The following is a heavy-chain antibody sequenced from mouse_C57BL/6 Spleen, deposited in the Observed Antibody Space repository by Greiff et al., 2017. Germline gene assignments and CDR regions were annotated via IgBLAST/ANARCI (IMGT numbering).Heavy chain of an antibody. CDR3: VSSELGPWFAY. V-gene: IGHV10-1*01. D-gene: IGHD4-1*01. CDR1: GFSFNTYA. CDR2: IRSKSNNYAT. J-gene: IGHJ3*01. Sequence: GGGLVQPKGSLNLSCAASGFSFNTYAMNWVRQAPGKGLEWVARIRSKSNNYATYYADSVKDRFTISRDDSESMLYLQMNNLKTEDTAMYYCVSSELGPWFAYWGQGTLVTVSA.